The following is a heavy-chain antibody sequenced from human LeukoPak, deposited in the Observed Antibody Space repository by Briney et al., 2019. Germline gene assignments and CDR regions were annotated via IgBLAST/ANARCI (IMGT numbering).Heavy chain of an antibody. V-gene: IGHV3-23*01. D-gene: IGHD1-14*01. CDR2: ISGSGDGT. CDR1: GFTFSSYG. J-gene: IGHJ4*02. Sequence: GGSLRLSCAASGFTFSSYGMNWVRQAPGKGLEWVSSISGSGDGTYYADSVKGRFTISRDNSKNTVHLQMNSLRAEDTALYYCGKEINRRSLVDYWGQGTLVTVSS. CDR3: GKEINRRSLVDY.